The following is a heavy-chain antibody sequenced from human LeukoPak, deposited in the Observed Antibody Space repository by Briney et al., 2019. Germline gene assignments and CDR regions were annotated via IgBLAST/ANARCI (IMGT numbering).Heavy chain of an antibody. J-gene: IGHJ6*02. CDR2: ISGDGDTT. CDR1: GLTFSSYA. CDR3: VKDQDDYIPYYGMDV. Sequence: GGSLRLSCAASGLTFSSYAVSWVRHGPGEGLLWVSCISGDGDTTYYADSVQGRFSIARDNSKNTLYLQMTSLRVEDTGKYDCVKDQDDYIPYYGMDVWGQGTTVTVSS. D-gene: IGHD4/OR15-4a*01. V-gene: IGHV3-23*01.